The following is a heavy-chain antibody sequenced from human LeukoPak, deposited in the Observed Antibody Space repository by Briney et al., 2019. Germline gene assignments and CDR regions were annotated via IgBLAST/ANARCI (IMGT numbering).Heavy chain of an antibody. V-gene: IGHV3-72*01. Sequence: PGGSLRLSCAASGFTFSDHYMDWVRQAPGKGLEWVGRIRNKANSYTTEYAASVKGRFTISRDDSKNSLYLQINSLKIEDTAVYYCARVGSSGWEDYWVQGTLVTVSS. D-gene: IGHD6-19*01. J-gene: IGHJ4*02. CDR1: GFTFSDHY. CDR3: ARVGSSGWEDY. CDR2: IRNKANSYTT.